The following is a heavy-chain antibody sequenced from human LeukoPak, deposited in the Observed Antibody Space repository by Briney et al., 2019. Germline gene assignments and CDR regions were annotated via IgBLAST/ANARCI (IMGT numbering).Heavy chain of an antibody. D-gene: IGHD6-19*01. CDR2: IIPIFGTA. CDR1: GGTFSSYA. Sequence: GASVKVSCKASGGTFSSYAISWVRQAPGQGLEWMGGIIPIFGTANYAQKFQGRVTITADESTSTAYMELSSLRSEDTAVYYCAALEVAGSYNWLDPWGQGTLVTVSS. V-gene: IGHV1-69*13. J-gene: IGHJ5*02. CDR3: AALEVAGSYNWLDP.